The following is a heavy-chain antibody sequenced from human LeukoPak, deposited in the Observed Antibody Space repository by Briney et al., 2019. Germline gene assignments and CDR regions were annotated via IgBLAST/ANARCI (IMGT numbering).Heavy chain of an antibody. V-gene: IGHV3-9*01. D-gene: IGHD6-6*01. Sequence: GRSLRLSCAASGFTFDDYAMHWVRQAPGKGLEWVSGISWNSGSIGYADSVKGRFTISRDNAKNSLYLQMNSLRAEDTALYYCAKDPRRYSSSSSWFVPWGQGTLVTVSS. CDR1: GFTFDDYA. J-gene: IGHJ5*02. CDR3: AKDPRRYSSSSSWFVP. CDR2: ISWNSGSI.